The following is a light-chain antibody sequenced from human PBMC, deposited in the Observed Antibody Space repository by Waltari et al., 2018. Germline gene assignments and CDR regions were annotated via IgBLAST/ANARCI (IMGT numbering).Light chain of an antibody. Sequence: DIVVTQSPDSLAVSLGERATIHCKSSQSGLSTPNHHDNLAWYPQTPGQPPKLLIHRASTREFGVPDRFSGSGSGTDFTLTISSLQAEDVATYYCHQYFSVPLTFGGGTRVEIK. CDR1: QSGLSTPNHHDN. CDR2: RAS. V-gene: IGKV4-1*01. CDR3: HQYFSVPLT. J-gene: IGKJ4*01.